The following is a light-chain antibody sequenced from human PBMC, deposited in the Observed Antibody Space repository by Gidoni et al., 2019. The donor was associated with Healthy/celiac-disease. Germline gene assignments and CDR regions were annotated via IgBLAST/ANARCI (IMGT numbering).Light chain of an antibody. CDR1: QSVRSY. V-gene: IGKV3-11*01. CDR2: DAS. CDR3: QQRSNWLT. J-gene: IGKJ4*01. Sequence: EIVLTQSPATLSLSPGERATLSCRASQSVRSYLAWYQPKPGQAPRLLIYDASNRATGIPARFSGSGSGTDFTLTISRLEPEDFAVYYCQQRSNWLTFXGXTKVEIK.